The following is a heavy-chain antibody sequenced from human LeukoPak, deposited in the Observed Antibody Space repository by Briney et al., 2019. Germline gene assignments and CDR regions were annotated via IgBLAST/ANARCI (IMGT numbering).Heavy chain of an antibody. CDR2: ISSGGGTT. CDR3: AKDYLMSPAGSDSAYYYYGMDV. V-gene: IGHV3-23*01. Sequence: GGSLRLSCAASGFTFSRYAMSWVRQAPGKGLEWVSGISSGGGTTYYADSVKGRFTISRDNSKNTLYLQTNSLRAEDTAIYYCAKDYLMSPAGSDSAYYYYGMDVWGQGTTVTVSS. D-gene: IGHD2-21*02. CDR1: GFTFSRYA. J-gene: IGHJ6*02.